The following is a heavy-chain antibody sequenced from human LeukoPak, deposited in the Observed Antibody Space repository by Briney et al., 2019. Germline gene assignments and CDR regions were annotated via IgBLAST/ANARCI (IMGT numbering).Heavy chain of an antibody. CDR3: ARVNYYDSSGYDY. D-gene: IGHD3-22*01. Sequence: SETLSLTCTVSGGSISSYYWSWIRQPPGKGLEWIGYIYYSGSTNYNPSLKSRVTISVDTSKNQFSLKLSSVTAADTAVYYCARVNYYDSSGYDYWGQGTLVTVSS. J-gene: IGHJ4*02. CDR1: GGSISSYY. V-gene: IGHV4-59*01. CDR2: IYYSGST.